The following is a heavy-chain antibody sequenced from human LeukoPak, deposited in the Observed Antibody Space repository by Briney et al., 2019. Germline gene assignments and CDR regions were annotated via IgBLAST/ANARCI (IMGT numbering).Heavy chain of an antibody. CDR1: GYDLTTYA. CDR3: ASLGEYSYVHFDY. D-gene: IGHD5-18*01. J-gene: IGHJ4*02. CDR2: INAGHGRP. V-gene: IGHV1-3*01. Sequence: GASVKVSCKGSGYDLTTYALHWVRQAPGQRFEWLGWINAGHGRPEYSQKFQGRVTFTRDISANTAYMDLTGLTSEDTGVYYCASLGEYSYVHFDYWGQGTLVTVSS.